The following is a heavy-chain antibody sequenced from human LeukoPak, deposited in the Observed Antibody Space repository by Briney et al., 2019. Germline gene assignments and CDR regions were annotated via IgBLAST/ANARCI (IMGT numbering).Heavy chain of an antibody. CDR1: GDTFTGYS. CDR3: ARGMIAVAGTGGDYYYYSMDV. Sequence: GASLKVSCKASGDTFTGYSMHWVRQAPGQGLEWMGWINPNSGGTNYAQKFQGRVTMTRDTSISTAYMELSRLRSDDTAAYYCARGMIAVAGTGGDYYYYSMDVWGKGTTVTISS. CDR2: INPNSGGT. J-gene: IGHJ6*03. D-gene: IGHD6-19*01. V-gene: IGHV1-2*02.